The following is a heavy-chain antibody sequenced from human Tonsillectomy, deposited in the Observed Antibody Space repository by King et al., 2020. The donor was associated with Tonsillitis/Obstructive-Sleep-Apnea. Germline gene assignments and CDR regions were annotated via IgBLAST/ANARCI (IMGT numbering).Heavy chain of an antibody. CDR2: LYYSGST. Sequence: QLQESGPGLVKPSETLSLTCTVSGGSISSYYWSWIRQPPGKGLEWIGYLYYSGSTNYNPSLKSRVTISVDTSKNQFSLKLRSVTAADAAVYYCANLYDSRGYYYGVLDYWGQGTLVTVSS. CDR1: GGSISSYY. J-gene: IGHJ4*02. CDR3: ANLYDSRGYYYGVLDY. D-gene: IGHD3-22*01. V-gene: IGHV4-59*08.